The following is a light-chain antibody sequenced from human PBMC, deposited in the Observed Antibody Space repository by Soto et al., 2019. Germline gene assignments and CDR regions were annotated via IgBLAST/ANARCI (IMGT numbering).Light chain of an antibody. V-gene: IGLV2-14*01. J-gene: IGLJ1*01. CDR1: SSDIGDYDF. Sequence: QSALTQPASVSGSPGQSITISCTGTSSDIGDYDFVSWYQQYPGKAPQLLIYEVNNRPSGVDDRFSGSKFGNTASLTISGLQAEDETDYYCSSYAGSSTFYVFGTGTKVTVL. CDR3: SSYAGSSTFYV. CDR2: EVN.